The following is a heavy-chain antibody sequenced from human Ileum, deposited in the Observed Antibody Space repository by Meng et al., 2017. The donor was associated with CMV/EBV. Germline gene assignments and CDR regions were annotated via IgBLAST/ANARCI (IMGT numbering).Heavy chain of an antibody. CDR2: VSPGGI. CDR3: ARAAARGVPVDY. J-gene: IGHJ4*02. Sequence: QVQLQEAGPGLVKPSDTLSLTGSVSGVSISNYYWTWIRQPAGKGLEFIGRVSPGGIEYNPSLMSRVTMSLDTSRNQLSLNLNSVTAADTAVYYCARAAARGVPVDYWGQGILVTVSS. V-gene: IGHV4-4*07. CDR1: GVSISNYY. D-gene: IGHD3-10*01.